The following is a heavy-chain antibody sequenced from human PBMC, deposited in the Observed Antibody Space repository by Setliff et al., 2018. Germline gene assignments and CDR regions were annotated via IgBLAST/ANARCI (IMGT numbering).Heavy chain of an antibody. CDR2: INPSGGST. CDR3: ARDARDFWSGYSSHEGFDP. D-gene: IGHD3-3*01. J-gene: IGHJ5*02. V-gene: IGHV1-46*01. CDR1: GYTFTSYY. Sequence: ASVKVSCKASGYTFTSYYMHWVRQAPGQGLEWMGIINPSGGSTSCAQKFQGRVTMTRDTSTSTVYMELSSLRSEDTAVYYCARDARDFWSGYSSHEGFDPWGQGTLVTVSS.